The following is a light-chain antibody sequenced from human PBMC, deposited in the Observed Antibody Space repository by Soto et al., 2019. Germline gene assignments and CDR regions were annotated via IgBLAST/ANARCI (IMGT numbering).Light chain of an antibody. J-gene: IGKJ4*01. Sequence: EVVMTQSPATLSVSPGERVTLSCTASQSVSGNLAWYQQKPGQAPRLLIHGASTRATDIPARFSGSGSGTAFTLTITSLQSEDFAVYYCQQYHNWPPGLTFGGGTRVEIK. V-gene: IGKV3-15*01. CDR1: QSVSGN. CDR2: GAS. CDR3: QQYHNWPPGLT.